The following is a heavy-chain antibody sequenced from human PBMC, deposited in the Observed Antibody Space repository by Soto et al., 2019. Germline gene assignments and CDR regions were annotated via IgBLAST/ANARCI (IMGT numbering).Heavy chain of an antibody. J-gene: IGHJ5*02. Sequence: GLDLEWLALIFSNGDMRYSPSLKSRLTITKDTSKNQVVLTMTNMDPVDTATYYCAHRVYYFDTSGYYTWFDPWGQGTLVTVSS. D-gene: IGHD3-22*01. CDR3: AHRVYYFDTSGYYTWFDP. V-gene: IGHV2-5*01. CDR2: IFSNGDM.